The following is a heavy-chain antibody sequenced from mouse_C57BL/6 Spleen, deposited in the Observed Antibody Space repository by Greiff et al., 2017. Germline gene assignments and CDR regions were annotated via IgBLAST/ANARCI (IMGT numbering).Heavy chain of an antibody. D-gene: IGHD1-1*01. CDR3: ASPYYGSSYETDYAMDY. J-gene: IGHJ4*01. CDR2: IWTGGGT. V-gene: IGHV2-9-1*01. CDR1: GFSLTSYA. Sequence: VQLQESGPGLVAPSQSLSITCTVSGFSLTSYAISWVRQPPGKGLEWLGVIWTGGGTNYNSALKSRLSISKDNSKSQVFLKMNSLQTDDTARYXCASPYYGSSYETDYAMDYWGQGTSVTVSS.